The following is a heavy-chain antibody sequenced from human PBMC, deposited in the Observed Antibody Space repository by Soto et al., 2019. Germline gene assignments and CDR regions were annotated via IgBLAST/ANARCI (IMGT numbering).Heavy chain of an antibody. D-gene: IGHD1-26*01. J-gene: IGHJ5*02. CDR1: GGSISSNNW. CDR3: ARGGTHSLYFDP. V-gene: IGHV4-4*02. CDR2: IFHSGST. Sequence: TSETLSLICAVSGGSISSNNWWGWVRQPPGKGLEWIGEIFHSGSTTYNPSLKSRVTISVDKSKNQFSLKLTSATAADTAVYYCARGGTHSLYFDPWGQGTLVTVSS.